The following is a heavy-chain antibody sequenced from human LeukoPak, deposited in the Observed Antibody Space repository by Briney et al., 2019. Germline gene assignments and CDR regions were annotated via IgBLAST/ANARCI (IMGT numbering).Heavy chain of an antibody. J-gene: IGHJ4*02. D-gene: IGHD3-22*01. V-gene: IGHV1-46*01. CDR1: GYTFTKND. CDR3: ARDHQPNKWLQNPDFDY. Sequence: ASVKVSCKASGYTFTKNDINWVRQAPGQGLEWMGIINPSGGSTSYAQKFQGRVTMTRDTSTSTVYMELSSLRSEDTAVYYCARDHQPNKWLQNPDFDYWGQGTLVTVSS. CDR2: INPSGGST.